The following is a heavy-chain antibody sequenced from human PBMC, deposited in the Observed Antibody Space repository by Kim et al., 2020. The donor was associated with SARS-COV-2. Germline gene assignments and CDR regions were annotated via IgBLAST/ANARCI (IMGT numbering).Heavy chain of an antibody. CDR1: GYTFTSYG. V-gene: IGHV1-18*01. Sequence: ASVKVSCKASGYTFTSYGISWVRQAPGQGLEWMGWISAYNGNTNYAQKLQGRVTMTTDTSTSTAYMELRSLRSDDTAVYYCARDRYLTYITMVRGVTSYYYGMDVWGQGTTVTVSS. CDR3: ARDRYLTYITMVRGVTSYYYGMDV. CDR2: ISAYNGNT. J-gene: IGHJ6*02. D-gene: IGHD3-10*01.